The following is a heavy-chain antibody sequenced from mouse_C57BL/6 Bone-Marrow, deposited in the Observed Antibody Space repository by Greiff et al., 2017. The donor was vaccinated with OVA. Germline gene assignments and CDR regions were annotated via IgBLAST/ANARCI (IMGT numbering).Heavy chain of an antibody. V-gene: IGHV1-15*01. CDR2: IDPETGGT. CDR1: GYTFTDYE. Sequence: VKLQESGAELVRPGASVTLSCKASGYTFTDYEMHWVKQTPVHGLEWIGAIDPETGGTAYNQKFKGKAILTADKSSSTAYMELRSLTSEDSAVYYCTRSSYYDYDVGAYWGQGTLVTVSA. CDR3: TRSSYYDYDVGAY. J-gene: IGHJ3*01. D-gene: IGHD2-4*01.